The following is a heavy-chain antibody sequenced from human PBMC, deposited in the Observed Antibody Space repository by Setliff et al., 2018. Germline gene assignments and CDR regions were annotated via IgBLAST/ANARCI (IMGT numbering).Heavy chain of an antibody. CDR3: ARDRSYYASGSFTKWFDY. J-gene: IGHJ4*02. CDR2: IFYSGDT. Sequence: SETLSLTCAVSGGSVTSHYWSWIRQPPGKGLGWIGFIFYSGDTNSNPSLKSRVTMSVDTSKNQFSLKLNPVTAADTATYYCARDRSYYASGSFTKWFDYWGQGALVTVSS. CDR1: GGSVTSHY. D-gene: IGHD3-10*01. V-gene: IGHV4-59*02.